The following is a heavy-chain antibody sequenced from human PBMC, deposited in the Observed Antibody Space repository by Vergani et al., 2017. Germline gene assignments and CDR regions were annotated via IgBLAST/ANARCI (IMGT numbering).Heavy chain of an antibody. CDR3: TKDCSGGSCYYDY. V-gene: IGHV3-23*01. Sequence: EVQLLESGGGLVQPGGSLRLSCAASGFTFSSYAMSWVRQAPGKGLEWVSAISGSGGSTYYADSVKGRFTISRDNSKNTLYLQMNSLRAEDTAVYYCTKDCSGGSCYYDYWGQGTLVTVSS. J-gene: IGHJ4*02. CDR2: ISGSGGST. D-gene: IGHD2-15*01. CDR1: GFTFSSYA.